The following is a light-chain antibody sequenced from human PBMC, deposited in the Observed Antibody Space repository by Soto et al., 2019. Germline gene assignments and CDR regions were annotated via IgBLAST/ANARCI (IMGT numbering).Light chain of an antibody. J-gene: IGKJ4*01. CDR3: QQYETSPFT. V-gene: IGKV3-20*01. Sequence: EIVFTQSPGTLSLSPGERATLSCRASQSVDSSHLAWYQHRPGRAPRLLVYGASRRATGVPDRFSGSGSGTHFTLSIRRLESEDFAVYYCQQYETSPFTFGGGTKVDI. CDR2: GAS. CDR1: QSVDSSH.